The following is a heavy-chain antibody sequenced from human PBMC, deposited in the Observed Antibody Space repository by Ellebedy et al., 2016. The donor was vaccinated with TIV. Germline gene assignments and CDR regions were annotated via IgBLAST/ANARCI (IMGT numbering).Heavy chain of an antibody. V-gene: IGHV3-11*03. CDR3: ARTRKADIIMINDASDV. CDR2: ISGSTAYT. Sequence: GESLKISCEASGFTFRDYYMSWIRQAPGKGLEWVSYISGSTAYTDYADSVRGRFTISRDNAKNSLYLRMNSLRAEDTAIYYCARTRKADIIMINDASDVWGQGTMVTVSS. J-gene: IGHJ3*01. CDR1: GFTFRDYY. D-gene: IGHD3-10*01.